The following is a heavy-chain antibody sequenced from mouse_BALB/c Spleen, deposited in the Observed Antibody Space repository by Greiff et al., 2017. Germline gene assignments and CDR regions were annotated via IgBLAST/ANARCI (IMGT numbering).Heavy chain of an antibody. J-gene: IGHJ3*01. Sequence: VQLQQSGPELVKPGASVKISCKASGYAFSSSWMNWVKQRPGQGLEWIGRIYPGDGDTNYNGKFKGKATLTADKSSSTAYMQLSSLTSVDSAVYFCARDAYYGSSWFAYWGQGTLVTVSA. CDR1: GYAFSSSW. D-gene: IGHD1-1*01. V-gene: IGHV1-82*01. CDR2: IYPGDGDT. CDR3: ARDAYYGSSWFAY.